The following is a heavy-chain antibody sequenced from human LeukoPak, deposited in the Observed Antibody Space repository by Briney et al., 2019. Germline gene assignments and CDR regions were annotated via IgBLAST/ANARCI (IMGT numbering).Heavy chain of an antibody. J-gene: IGHJ6*03. V-gene: IGHV1-8*03. CDR1: GYTFTSYG. D-gene: IGHD3-3*01. CDR3: ARVGPYDFWSGYWNYYYYMDV. Sequence: GASVKVSCKASGYTFTSYGINWVRQATGQGLEWMGWMNPNSGNTGYAQKFQGRVTITRNTSISTAHMELSSLRSEDTAVYYCARVGPYDFWSGYWNYYYYMDVWGKGTTVTVSS. CDR2: MNPNSGNT.